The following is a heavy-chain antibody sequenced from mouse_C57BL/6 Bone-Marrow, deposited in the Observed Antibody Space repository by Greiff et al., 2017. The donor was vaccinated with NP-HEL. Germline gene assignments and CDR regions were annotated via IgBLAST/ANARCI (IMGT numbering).Heavy chain of an antibody. V-gene: IGHV1-50*01. CDR1: GYTFTSYW. CDR2: IDPSDSYT. CDR3: AREGIYDGYYPYYAMDY. D-gene: IGHD2-3*01. Sequence: VQLQQPGAELVKPGASVKLSCKASGYTFTSYWMQWVKQRPGQGLEWIGEIDPSDSYTNYNQKFKGKATLTVETSSSTAYMQLSSLTSEDSAVYYCAREGIYDGYYPYYAMDYWGQGTSVTVSS. J-gene: IGHJ4*01.